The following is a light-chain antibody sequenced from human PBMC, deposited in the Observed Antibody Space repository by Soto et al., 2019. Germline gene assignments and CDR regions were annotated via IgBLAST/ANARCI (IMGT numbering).Light chain of an antibody. Sequence: EIVMTQSPATLSVSPVETSTLSCRASQNVDRAVAWYQHKPGQAPRLLIVGASFRATGVPGRFSGGGSGTDFTLTISSLQSEDFAVYYCQQYRHWPPLTFGGGTAVEIK. CDR3: QQYRHWPPLT. V-gene: IGKV3-15*01. CDR2: GAS. CDR1: QNVDRA. J-gene: IGKJ4*01.